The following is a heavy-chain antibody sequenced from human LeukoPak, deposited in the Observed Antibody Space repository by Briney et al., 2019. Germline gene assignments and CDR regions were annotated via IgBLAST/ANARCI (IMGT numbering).Heavy chain of an antibody. CDR1: GYTFTSYG. CDR3: ARGRRSCSSTSCYDTFDY. Sequence: SVKVSCKASGYTFTSYGISWVRQAPGQGLEWMGGIIPIFGTANYAQKFQGRVTITADESTSTAYMELSSLRSEDTAVYYCARGRRSCSSTSCYDTFDYWGQGTLVTVSS. D-gene: IGHD2-2*01. CDR2: IIPIFGTA. J-gene: IGHJ4*02. V-gene: IGHV1-69*13.